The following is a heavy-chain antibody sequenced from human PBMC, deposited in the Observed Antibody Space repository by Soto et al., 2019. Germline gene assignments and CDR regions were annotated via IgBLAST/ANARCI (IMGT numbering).Heavy chain of an antibody. CDR2: IYYSGTT. D-gene: IGHD5-12*01. V-gene: IGHV4-59*01. Sequence: SETLSLTCTVSGGSISSYYWRWIRQPPGKGLEWIGYIYYSGTTSYNPSLKSRVTISVDTSKNQFSLKLSSVTAADTAVYYCARSDGYNYEGYFDYWGQGTLVTVS. CDR1: GGSISSYY. J-gene: IGHJ4*02. CDR3: ARSDGYNYEGYFDY.